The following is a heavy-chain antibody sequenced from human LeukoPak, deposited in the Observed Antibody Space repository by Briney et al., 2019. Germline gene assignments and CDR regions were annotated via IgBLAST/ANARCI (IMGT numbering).Heavy chain of an antibody. D-gene: IGHD3-22*01. Sequence: ASVKVSCKASGYTFTGYYMHWVRQAPGQGLEWMGWINPNSGGTNYAQKFQGRVTMTRDTSISTAYMELSRLRSDDTAVYYCARDLLETVYDSSGYYWSSDYWGQGTLVTVSS. J-gene: IGHJ4*02. CDR2: INPNSGGT. V-gene: IGHV1-2*02. CDR3: ARDLLETVYDSSGYYWSSDY. CDR1: GYTFTGYY.